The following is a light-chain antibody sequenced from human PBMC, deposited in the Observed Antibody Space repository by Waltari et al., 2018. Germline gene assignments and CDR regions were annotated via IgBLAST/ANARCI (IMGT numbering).Light chain of an antibody. CDR1: QSISSY. CDR2: AAA. V-gene: IGKV1-39*01. CDR3: QQSYSTPIT. J-gene: IGKJ5*01. Sequence: DIQMTHSPSSLSPSVGYSVTNTCRASQSISSYLNWYQQKPGKAPKLLSYAAASLQSGVPSRFSGSGSGTDFTLTISSLQPEDFATYYCQQSYSTPITCGQGTRLEIK.